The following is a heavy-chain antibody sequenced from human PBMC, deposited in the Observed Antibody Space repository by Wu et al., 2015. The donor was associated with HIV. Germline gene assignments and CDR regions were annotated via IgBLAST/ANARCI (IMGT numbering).Heavy chain of an antibody. CDR3: ARGTGY. V-gene: IGHV1-8*02. CDR2: MNPNSGNA. CDR1: GYSFRSYD. Sequence: VQLVQSGAEVKKHGASVKVSCKASGYSFRSYDINWVRQAPGQGLEWMGWMNPNSGNAGSAQKFLGRVTMTRDTSTSTVYMELSSLRSEDTAVYYCARGTGYWGQGTLVTVSS. J-gene: IGHJ4*02.